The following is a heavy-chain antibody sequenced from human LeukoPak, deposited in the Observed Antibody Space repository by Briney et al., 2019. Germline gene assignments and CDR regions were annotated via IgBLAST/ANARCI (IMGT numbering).Heavy chain of an antibody. CDR2: ISGSGGNT. CDR1: GFTFSNYA. V-gene: IGHV3-23*01. Sequence: GGSLRLSCAASGFTFSNYAMSWVRRAPGKGLEWVSTISGSGGNTHYADSVKGRFTISRDNSKNTLYLQTNSLRAEDTAIYYCAKGHGHSPRVRFDYGAKATPVPVS. CDR3: AKGHGHSPRVRFDY. D-gene: IGHD4-17*01. J-gene: IGHJ4*02.